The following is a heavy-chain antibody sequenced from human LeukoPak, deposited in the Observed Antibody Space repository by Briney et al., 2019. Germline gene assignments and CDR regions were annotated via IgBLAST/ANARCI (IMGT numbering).Heavy chain of an antibody. Sequence: GRSLRLSCAASGFTFSSYAMHWVRQAPGKGLEWVAGISYDGSNKYYADSVKGRFTISRDNSKNTLYLQMNSLRAEDTAVYYCASGTAYYDFWSGYSLDPWGQGTLVTVSS. CDR1: GFTFSSYA. J-gene: IGHJ5*02. CDR3: ASGTAYYDFWSGYSLDP. D-gene: IGHD3-3*01. V-gene: IGHV3-30*01. CDR2: ISYDGSNK.